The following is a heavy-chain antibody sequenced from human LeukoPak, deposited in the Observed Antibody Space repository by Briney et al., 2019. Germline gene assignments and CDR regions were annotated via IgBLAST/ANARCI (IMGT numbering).Heavy chain of an antibody. J-gene: IGHJ4*02. CDR2: IKSKTDGCAT. V-gene: IGHV3-15*01. Sequence: GGSLRLSCAASGFTFSNAWMSWVRQAPGKGLEWVGRIKSKTDGCATDYAAPVKGRLTISRDDSKNTLYLQLDSLKTEDTAVYYCTTVSYYDFWSGYYPHFDYWGQGTLVTVSS. CDR3: TTVSYYDFWSGYYPHFDY. D-gene: IGHD3-3*01. CDR1: GFTFSNAW.